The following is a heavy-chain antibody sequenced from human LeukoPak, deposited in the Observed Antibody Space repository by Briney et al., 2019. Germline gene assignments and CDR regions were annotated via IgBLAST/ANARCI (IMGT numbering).Heavy chain of an antibody. CDR3: ARVNDYYDSSGYYSVFDY. CDR1: GGPFSSYY. Sequence: SETLSLTCTVSGGPFSSYYWSGIGQPPGKGREWMGYIYYSGSTNYNPSLKRRVPISVDTSKNQFSLQLSSVTAADTAVYYCARVNDYYDSSGYYSVFDYWGQGTLVTVSS. D-gene: IGHD3-22*01. CDR2: IYYSGST. V-gene: IGHV4-59*01. J-gene: IGHJ4*02.